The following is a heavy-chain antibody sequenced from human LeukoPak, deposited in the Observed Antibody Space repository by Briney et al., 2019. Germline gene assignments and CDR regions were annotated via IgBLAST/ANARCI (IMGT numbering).Heavy chain of an antibody. V-gene: IGHV1-3*01. Sequence: ASVKVSCKASGYTFTSYAMHWVRQAPGQRLEWMGWINAGNGNTKYSQKFQGRVTITRDTSASTAYMELSSLRSEDTAVYYCARSYGEGAAWGYLDSWGQGTLVTVSS. CDR2: INAGNGNT. J-gene: IGHJ4*02. D-gene: IGHD3-16*01. CDR3: ARSYGEGAAWGYLDS. CDR1: GYTFTSYA.